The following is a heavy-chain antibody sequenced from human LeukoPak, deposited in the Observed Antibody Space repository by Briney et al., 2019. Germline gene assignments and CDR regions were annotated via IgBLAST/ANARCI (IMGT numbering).Heavy chain of an antibody. D-gene: IGHD6-13*01. CDR1: GGSFSGYY. CDR2: IYYSGNT. Sequence: SETLSLTCAVYGGSFSGYYWSWIRQPPGKGLEWIGYIYYSGNTYYNPSLKSRVAISVDTSKNQFSLKLSSVTAADTAVYYCATEGTYSSSWYSALDYWGQGTLVTVSS. J-gene: IGHJ4*02. CDR3: ATEGTYSSSWYSALDY. V-gene: IGHV4-34*09.